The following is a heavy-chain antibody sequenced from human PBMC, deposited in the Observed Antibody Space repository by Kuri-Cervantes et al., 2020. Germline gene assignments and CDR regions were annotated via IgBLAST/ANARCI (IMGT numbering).Heavy chain of an antibody. CDR2: ISWNSGSI. Sequence: SLKISCAASGFTFSTYEMNWVRQAPGKGLEWVSGISWNSGSIGYADSVKGRFTISRDNSKNTLYLQMNSLRAEDTAVYYCAKERYPYYYDSSGYYYFDYWGQGTLVTVSS. D-gene: IGHD3-22*01. J-gene: IGHJ4*02. V-gene: IGHV3-9*01. CDR3: AKERYPYYYDSSGYYYFDY. CDR1: GFTFSTYE.